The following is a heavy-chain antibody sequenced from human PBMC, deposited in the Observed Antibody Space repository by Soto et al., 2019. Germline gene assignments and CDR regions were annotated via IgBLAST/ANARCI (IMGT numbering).Heavy chain of an antibody. J-gene: IGHJ6*02. CDR1: GGTFSSYA. CDR2: IIPIFDTA. CDR3: ARSIAARQPDYYYYYGMDV. D-gene: IGHD6-6*01. V-gene: IGHV1-69*13. Sequence: SVKVSCKASGGTFSSYAISWVRQAPGQGLEWMGGIIPIFDTANYAQKFQGRVTITADESTSTAYMELSSLRSEDTAVYYCARSIAARQPDYYYYYGMDVWGQGTTVTVSS.